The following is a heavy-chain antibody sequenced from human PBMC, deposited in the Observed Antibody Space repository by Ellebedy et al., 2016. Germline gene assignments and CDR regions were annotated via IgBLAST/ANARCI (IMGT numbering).Heavy chain of an antibody. Sequence: ASVKVSCKASGYTFTSYGISWVRQAPGQGLEWMGWISAYNGNTNYAQKLQGRVTMTTDTSMSTAYMELRSLRSDDTAVYYCARVGSGWYRYYFDYWGQGTLVTVSS. V-gene: IGHV1-18*01. CDR1: GYTFTSYG. CDR2: ISAYNGNT. CDR3: ARVGSGWYRYYFDY. D-gene: IGHD6-19*01. J-gene: IGHJ4*02.